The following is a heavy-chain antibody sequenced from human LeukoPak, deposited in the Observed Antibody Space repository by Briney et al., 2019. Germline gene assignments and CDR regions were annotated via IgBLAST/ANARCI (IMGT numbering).Heavy chain of an antibody. CDR1: GGSISSSSYY. D-gene: IGHD2-21*02. V-gene: IGHV4-39*01. Sequence: SETLSLTCTVSGGSISSSSYYWGWIRQPPGKGLEWIGSIYYSGSTYYNPSLKSRVTISVDTSKNQFSLKLSSVTAADTAVYHFARSQKVIVVVTNWFDPWGQGTLVTVSS. CDR2: IYYSGST. J-gene: IGHJ5*02. CDR3: ARSQKVIVVVTNWFDP.